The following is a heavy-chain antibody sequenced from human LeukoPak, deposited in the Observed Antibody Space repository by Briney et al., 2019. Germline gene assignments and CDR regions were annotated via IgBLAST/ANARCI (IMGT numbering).Heavy chain of an antibody. Sequence: PGGSLRLSCAASGFIFSSFAMSWVRQAPGKGLEWVSGISSSGGSTYYADSVKGRFTISRDNSKNTLYLQMNNLRAEDTAVYYCAKRGLTMYYYGSGSYYNLNPAQNYYFDYWGQGTLVTVSS. CDR3: AKRGLTMYYYGSGSYYNLNPAQNYYFDY. V-gene: IGHV3-23*01. CDR2: ISSSGGST. CDR1: GFIFSSFA. J-gene: IGHJ4*02. D-gene: IGHD3-10*01.